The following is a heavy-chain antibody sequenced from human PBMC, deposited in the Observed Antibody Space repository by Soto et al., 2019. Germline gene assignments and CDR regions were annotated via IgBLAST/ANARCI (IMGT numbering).Heavy chain of an antibody. CDR2: IWDDGSNK. Sequence: QVQLVESGGGVVQPGRSLRLSCAASGFTFSSYGMHWVRQAPGKGLEWVAVIWDDGSNKYYADSVKGRFTISRDNSKNTLYLQMNSLRAEDTAVYYCARVNIDWYLSGAFDLDYWGQGTLVTVSS. J-gene: IGHJ4*02. CDR1: GFTFSSYG. CDR3: ARVNIDWYLSGAFDLDY. V-gene: IGHV3-33*01. D-gene: IGHD3-9*01.